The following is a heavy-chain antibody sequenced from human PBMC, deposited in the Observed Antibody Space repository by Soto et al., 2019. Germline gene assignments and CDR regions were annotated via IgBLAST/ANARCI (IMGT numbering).Heavy chain of an antibody. D-gene: IGHD3-22*01. CDR2: ISYDGSNK. J-gene: IGHJ3*02. V-gene: IGHV3-30-3*01. CDR1: GFTFSSYA. CDR3: ARHYYDSSGYYFFSGAFDI. Sequence: ESGGGMVQPGRSLRLSCAASGFTFSSYAMHWVRQAPGKGLEWVAVISYDGSNKYYADSVKGRFTISRDNSKNTLYLQMNSLRAEDTAVYYCARHYYDSSGYYFFSGAFDIWGQGTMVTVSS.